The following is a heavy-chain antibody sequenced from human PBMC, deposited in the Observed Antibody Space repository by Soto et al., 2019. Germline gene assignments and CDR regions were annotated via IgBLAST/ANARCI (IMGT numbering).Heavy chain of an antibody. CDR2: ISAYNGNT. V-gene: IGHV1-18*01. J-gene: IGHJ6*03. CDR3: ARAHYRRSYYYYYMDV. CDR1: GYTFTSYG. D-gene: IGHD4-4*01. Sequence: ASVKVSCKASGYTFTSYGISWVRQAPGQGLEWMGWISAYNGNTNYAQKLQGRITMTTDTSTSTAYMELRSLRSDDTAVYYCARAHYRRSYYYYYMDVWGKGTTVTVSS.